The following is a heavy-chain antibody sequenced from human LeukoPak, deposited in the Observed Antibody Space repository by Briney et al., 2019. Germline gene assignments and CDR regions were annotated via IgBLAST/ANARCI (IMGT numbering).Heavy chain of an antibody. V-gene: IGHV3-9*01. D-gene: IGHD3-22*01. Sequence: PGRSLRLSCAASGFTFDDYAMHWVRQAPGKGLEWVSGVSWNSGSIGYADSVKGRFTISRDNAKNSLYLQMNSLRAEDTALYYCAKDYYYDSSGYGPFDYWGQGTLVTVSS. CDR3: AKDYYYDSSGYGPFDY. CDR2: VSWNSGSI. J-gene: IGHJ4*02. CDR1: GFTFDDYA.